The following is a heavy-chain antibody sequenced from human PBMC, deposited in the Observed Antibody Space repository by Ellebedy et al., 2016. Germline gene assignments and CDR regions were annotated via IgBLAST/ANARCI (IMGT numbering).Heavy chain of an antibody. D-gene: IGHD3-16*02. Sequence: ASVKVSXXASGYTFNSHSISWVRQAPGQGLEWVGWISTYNGNTNYTQKVQGRDSLTTDTSTSTAYLELRSLRSDDTAVYYCGRDSLGYTSLTDYWGQGTLVIVSS. CDR1: GYTFNSHS. J-gene: IGHJ4*02. CDR3: GRDSLGYTSLTDY. CDR2: ISTYNGNT. V-gene: IGHV1-18*04.